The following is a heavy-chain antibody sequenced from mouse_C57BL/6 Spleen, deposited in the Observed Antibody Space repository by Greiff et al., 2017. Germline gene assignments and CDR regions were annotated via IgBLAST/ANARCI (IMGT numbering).Heavy chain of an antibody. CDR2: IDPSDSET. D-gene: IGHD2-3*01. CDR3: ARVEDRWSPYAMDY. Sequence: QVQLQQPGAELVKPGASVKVSCKASGYTFTSYWMHWVKQRPGQGLEWIGNIDPSDSETHYNQKFKDKATLTVDKSSSTAYMQLSSLTSEDSAVYYCARVEDRWSPYAMDYWGQGTSVTVSS. J-gene: IGHJ4*01. V-gene: IGHV1-52*01. CDR1: GYTFTSYW.